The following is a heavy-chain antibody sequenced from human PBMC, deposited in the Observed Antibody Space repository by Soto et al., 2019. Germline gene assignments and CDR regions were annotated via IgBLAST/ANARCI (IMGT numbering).Heavy chain of an antibody. V-gene: IGHV4-31*03. CDR2: IYYNGNT. Sequence: SETLSLTCTVSGGSISSGDYYRSWIRQLPGKDLEWIAYIYYNGNTYYTPSLKSRATISLDTSRNQFFLNLSSVTAADTAVYYCAEWGGYCSGGSCYSTRGFDPWGQGTLVTVSS. D-gene: IGHD2-15*01. CDR3: AEWGGYCSGGSCYSTRGFDP. CDR1: GGSISSGDYY. J-gene: IGHJ5*02.